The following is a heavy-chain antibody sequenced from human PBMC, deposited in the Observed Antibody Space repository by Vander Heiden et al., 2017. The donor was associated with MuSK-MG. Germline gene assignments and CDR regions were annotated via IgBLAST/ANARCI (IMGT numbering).Heavy chain of an antibody. CDR1: GFPFSSYA. D-gene: IGHD4-17*01. CDR2: ISSNGGST. J-gene: IGHJ6*03. CDR3: AREAYGYYYYYYMDV. V-gene: IGHV3-64*01. Sequence: EVQLVESGGGLVQPGGSLRLSCAASGFPFSSYAMHWVRQDPGKGLEYVSAISSNGGSTYYANSVKGRFTISRDNSKNTLYLQMGSLRAEDMAVYYCAREAYGYYYYYYMDVWGKGTTVTVSS.